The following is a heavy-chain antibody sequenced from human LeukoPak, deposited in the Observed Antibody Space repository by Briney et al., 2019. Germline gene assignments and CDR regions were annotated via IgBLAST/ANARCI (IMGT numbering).Heavy chain of an antibody. Sequence: PGGSLRLSCAASGFTFSSYSMNWVRQAPGKGLEWVSSISSSSSYIYYADSVKGRFTISRDNATNSLYMQMNSLRAEDTAVYYCARNYYDDSSGYYSFDYWGQGTLVTVSS. CDR2: ISSSSSYI. D-gene: IGHD3-22*01. CDR3: ARNYYDDSSGYYSFDY. V-gene: IGHV3-21*01. CDR1: GFTFSSYS. J-gene: IGHJ4*02.